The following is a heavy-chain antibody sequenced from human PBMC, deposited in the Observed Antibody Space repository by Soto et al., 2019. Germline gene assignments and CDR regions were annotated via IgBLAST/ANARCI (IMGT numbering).Heavy chain of an antibody. CDR3: ARVSAKSTAPIA. CDR2: INSDGSST. Sequence: GGSLRLSCSASGFTFSSYWMHWVRQAPGKGLVWVSRINSDGSSTSYADSVKGRFTISRDNAKNTLYLQMNSLRAEDTAVYYCARVSAKSTAPIAWGQGTLVTVSS. V-gene: IGHV3-74*01. J-gene: IGHJ4*02. D-gene: IGHD2-21*01. CDR1: GFTFSSYW.